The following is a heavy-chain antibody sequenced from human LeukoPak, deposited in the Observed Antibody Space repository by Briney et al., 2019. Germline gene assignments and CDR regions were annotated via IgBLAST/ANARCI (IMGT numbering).Heavy chain of an antibody. CDR2: ISGSGGST. J-gene: IGHJ4*02. CDR1: GFTFSSYA. V-gene: IGHV3-23*01. D-gene: IGHD3-10*01. CDR3: AKDAYGSGSYPDY. Sequence: SGGSLRLSCAASGFTFSSYAMGWVRQAPGKGLEWVSAISGSGGSTYYADSVKGRFTISRDNSKNTLYLQMNSLRAEDTAVYYCAKDAYGSGSYPDYWGQGTLVTVSS.